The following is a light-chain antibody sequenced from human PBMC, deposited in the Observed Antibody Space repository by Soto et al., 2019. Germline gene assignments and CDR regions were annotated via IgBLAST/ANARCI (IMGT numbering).Light chain of an antibody. CDR1: ISDVGDNNY. J-gene: IGLJ3*02. V-gene: IGLV2-14*01. CDR2: EVR. CDR3: SSYTSSGTWV. Sequence: QSALTQPASVSGSPGQSTTISCSGTISDVGDNNYVSWYQHHPGKAPKVIIYEVRKWPSGVSNRFSGSKSGNTASLTISGLQAEDEADYYCSSYTSSGTWVFGGGTKVTVL.